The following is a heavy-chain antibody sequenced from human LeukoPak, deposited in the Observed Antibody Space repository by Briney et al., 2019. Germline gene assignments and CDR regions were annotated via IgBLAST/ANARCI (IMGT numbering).Heavy chain of an antibody. Sequence: GGSLRLSCAASGFTFSSYGMHWVRQAPGKGLEWVTLISYDGSNKYYADSVKGRFTISRDNSKNTLYLQMNSLRPEDTAVYYCARVRDSGRWGAFDIWGQGTMVTVSS. D-gene: IGHD1-26*01. CDR3: ARVRDSGRWGAFDI. CDR1: GFTFSSYG. CDR2: ISYDGSNK. J-gene: IGHJ3*02. V-gene: IGHV3-30*19.